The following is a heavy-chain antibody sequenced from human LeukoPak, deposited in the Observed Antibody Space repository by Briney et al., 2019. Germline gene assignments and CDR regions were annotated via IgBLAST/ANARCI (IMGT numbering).Heavy chain of an antibody. J-gene: IGHJ6*03. V-gene: IGHV1-69*13. D-gene: IGHD3-10*01. CDR2: IIPIFGTA. CDR1: GSTFSSYA. Sequence: ASVKVSCKASGSTFSSYAISWVRQAPGQGLEWMGGIIPIFGTANYAQKFQGRVTITADESTSTAYMELSGLRSEDTAVYYCARHHDYYGSGTHYYYHYMDVWGKGTTVTISS. CDR3: ARHHDYYGSGTHYYYHYMDV.